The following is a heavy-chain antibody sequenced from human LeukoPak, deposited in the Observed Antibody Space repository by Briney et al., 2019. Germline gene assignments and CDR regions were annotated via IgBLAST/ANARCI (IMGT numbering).Heavy chain of an antibody. Sequence: GASVKVSCKASGYTFTGYYMHWVRQAAGQGLEWMGWINPNSGGTNYAQKFQGRVTMTRDTSISTAYMELSRLRSDDTAVYYCARNPVPATSLFYYYYMDVWGKGTTVTVSS. D-gene: IGHD5-12*01. V-gene: IGHV1-2*02. J-gene: IGHJ6*03. CDR1: GYTFTGYY. CDR3: ARNPVPATSLFYYYYMDV. CDR2: INPNSGGT.